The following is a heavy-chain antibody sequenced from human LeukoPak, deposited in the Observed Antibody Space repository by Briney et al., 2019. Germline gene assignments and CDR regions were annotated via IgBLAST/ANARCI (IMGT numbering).Heavy chain of an antibody. D-gene: IGHD6-19*01. J-gene: IGHJ5*02. CDR2: IKEDGSEK. CDR3: ASSGWYSTPNWFDP. Sequence: GGSLRLSCAASGFTFSGYWMHWVRQAPGKGLEWVASIKEDGSEKYYVDSVKGRFTISRDNAKNSLYLQMNSLRAEDTAMYYCASSGWYSTPNWFDPWGQGTLVIVSS. CDR1: GFTFSGYW. V-gene: IGHV3-7*01.